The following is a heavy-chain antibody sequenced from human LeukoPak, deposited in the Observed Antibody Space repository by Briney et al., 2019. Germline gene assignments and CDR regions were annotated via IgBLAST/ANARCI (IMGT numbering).Heavy chain of an antibody. Sequence: SETLSLTCTVSGGSISSSSYYWGWIRQPPGKGLEWIGSIYYSGSTYYNPSLKSRVTISVDPSKNQFSLKLSSVTAADTAVYCCARIYYDSSDYYPYYFDFWGQGTLVTVSS. V-gene: IGHV4-39*01. D-gene: IGHD3-22*01. CDR2: IYYSGST. J-gene: IGHJ4*02. CDR1: GGSISSSSYY. CDR3: ARIYYDSSDYYPYYFDF.